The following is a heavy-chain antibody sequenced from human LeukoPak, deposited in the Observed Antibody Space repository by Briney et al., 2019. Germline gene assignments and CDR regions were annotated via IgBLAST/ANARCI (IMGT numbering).Heavy chain of an antibody. Sequence: GGSLRLSCRASGFTFSGSWMSWVRQAPGRGLEWVAGIKQDGSQKYYVDSVKGRFTISRDNAENSVYLQMNSLRAEDTAVYYCARLFRDVTTYDYWGQGALATVSS. CDR3: ARLFRDVTTYDY. J-gene: IGHJ4*02. CDR1: GFTFSGSW. CDR2: IKQDGSQK. D-gene: IGHD1-1*01. V-gene: IGHV3-7*01.